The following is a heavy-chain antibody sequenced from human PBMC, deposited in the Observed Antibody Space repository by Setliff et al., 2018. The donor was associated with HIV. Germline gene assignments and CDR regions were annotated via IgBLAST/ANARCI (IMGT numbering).Heavy chain of an antibody. CDR2: ISAYNGNT. V-gene: IGHV1-18*01. CDR3: ARDGYYYGSGSYSSFDY. D-gene: IGHD3-10*01. Sequence: ASVKVSCKASGYTFTDYTIHWVRQAPGQRLEWMGWISAYNGNTNYPQKLQDRVTMTTDTSTSTAYMELRSLRSDDTAVYYCARDGYYYGSGSYSSFDYWGQGTLVTVSS. CDR1: GYTFTDYT. J-gene: IGHJ4*02.